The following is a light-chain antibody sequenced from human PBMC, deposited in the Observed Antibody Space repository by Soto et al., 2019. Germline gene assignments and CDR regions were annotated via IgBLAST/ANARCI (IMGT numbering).Light chain of an antibody. V-gene: IGKV1-33*01. CDR3: QHYNSYSEA. CDR2: GAS. Sequence: DIQLTQSPSSLSASVGDRVTITCQASHDITNNLNWYQHKPGKAPKLLIYGASNLETGVPSRFSVSGSGTDFTFTISSLQPDDFATYYCQHYNSYSEAFGQGTKVELK. J-gene: IGKJ1*01. CDR1: HDITNN.